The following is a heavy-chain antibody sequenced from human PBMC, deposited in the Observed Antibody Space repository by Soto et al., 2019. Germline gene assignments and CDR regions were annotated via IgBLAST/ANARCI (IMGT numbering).Heavy chain of an antibody. Sequence: QLQLQESGPGLVKTSETLSLICTVSGGSINSRSHYWGWVRQSPGKRLEWIAGIFYTAITYVNPSLQSRATISANTSKKQFSLNVTSVTAADTAVYYCARQGETLERTRLSYYYHVDVWGTGSTVAVSS. CDR1: GGSINSRSHY. J-gene: IGHJ6*03. V-gene: IGHV4-39*01. CDR2: IFYTAIT. D-gene: IGHD3-16*01. CDR3: ARQGETLERTRLSYYYHVDV.